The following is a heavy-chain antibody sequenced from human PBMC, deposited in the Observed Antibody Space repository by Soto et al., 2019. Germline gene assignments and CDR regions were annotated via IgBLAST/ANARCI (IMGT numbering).Heavy chain of an antibody. CDR2: IYSGGST. D-gene: IGHD3-22*01. CDR1: GFTVSSNY. CDR3: ARGLRYYDSSGWGYYFDY. J-gene: IGHJ4*02. Sequence: EVQLVETGGGLIQPGGSLRLSCAASGFTVSSNYMSWVRQAPGKGLEWVSVIYSGGSTYYADSVKGRFTISRDNSKNTLYLQMNSLRAEDTAVYYCARGLRYYDSSGWGYYFDYWGQGTLVTVSS. V-gene: IGHV3-53*02.